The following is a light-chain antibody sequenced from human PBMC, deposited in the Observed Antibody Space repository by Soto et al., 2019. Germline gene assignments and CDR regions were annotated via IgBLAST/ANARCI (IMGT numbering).Light chain of an antibody. CDR1: QSISIY. V-gene: IGKV1-39*01. J-gene: IGKJ4*01. CDR2: AAS. CDR3: QQSYSTPLT. Sequence: DIQMTQSPSSLSASVGDRVTITCRASQSISIYLNWYQQKPGKAPKLLIYAASSLQSGVPSRFSGSGSGTDFTLTISILQPEDFATYYCQQSYSTPLTFGGGTKVEIK.